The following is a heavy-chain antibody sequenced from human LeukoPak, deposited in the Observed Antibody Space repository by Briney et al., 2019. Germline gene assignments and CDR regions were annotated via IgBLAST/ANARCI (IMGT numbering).Heavy chain of an antibody. D-gene: IGHD2-2*02. CDR1: ESTFNDYG. CDR2: INWNGGST. J-gene: IGHJ6*03. V-gene: IGHV3-20*04. CDR3: ARDIGGIVVVPAAIAGLYYYYMDV. Sequence: PECSLRISCAASESTFNDYGMSWVRQAPGKGLEWVSGINWNGGSTGYADSLQGRFTIARDNAKNSMYLKMNSLRAEDTALYYCARDIGGIVVVPAAIAGLYYYYMDVWGKGTTVTVSS.